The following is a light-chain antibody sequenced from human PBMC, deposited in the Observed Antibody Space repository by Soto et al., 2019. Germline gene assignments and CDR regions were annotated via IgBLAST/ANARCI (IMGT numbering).Light chain of an antibody. J-gene: IGLJ2*01. Sequence: QSALTQPPSASGSPGQSVTISCTGTSSDVGAYNSVSWYQQHPGKVPRLMIYEVSKRPSGVPDRFSGSKSGNTASLTVSGLQAEDEADYYCSSHAGSINVVFGGGTKVTVL. CDR2: EVS. CDR3: SSHAGSINVV. V-gene: IGLV2-8*01. CDR1: SSDVGAYNS.